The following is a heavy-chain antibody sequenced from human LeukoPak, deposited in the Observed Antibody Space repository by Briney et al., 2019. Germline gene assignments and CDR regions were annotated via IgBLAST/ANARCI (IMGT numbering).Heavy chain of an antibody. Sequence: GGSLRLSCVGSGLTFSGFEMNWVRQAPGKGLEWVSHIRGDGTTKSYADSVKGRFTISRDNAKNSLYLQMNSLRAEDTAIYYCARRFRDWGQGTLVTVSS. CDR2: IRGDGTTK. CDR1: GLTFSGFE. J-gene: IGHJ4*02. V-gene: IGHV3-48*03. D-gene: IGHD5-24*01. CDR3: ARRFRD.